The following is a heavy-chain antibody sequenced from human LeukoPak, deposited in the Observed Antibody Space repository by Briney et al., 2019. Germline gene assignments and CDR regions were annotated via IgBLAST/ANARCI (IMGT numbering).Heavy chain of an antibody. CDR1: GGFFSGYY. CDR2: INHSGST. CDR3: ARDRNLRYFDRRLPGPKKVDAFDI. Sequence: PSETLSLTCAVYGGFFSGYYWSWIRQPPGKGLEWIGEINHSGSTNYNPSLKSRVTISVDTSKNQFSLKLSSVTAADTAVYYCARDRNLRYFDRRLPGPKKVDAFDIWGQGTMVTVSS. J-gene: IGHJ3*02. D-gene: IGHD3-9*01. V-gene: IGHV4-34*01.